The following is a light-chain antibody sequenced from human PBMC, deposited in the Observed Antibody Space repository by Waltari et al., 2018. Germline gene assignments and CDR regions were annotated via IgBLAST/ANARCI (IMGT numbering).Light chain of an antibody. Sequence: SSVLTQPPSVSVAPGQTATITCGGNNIGRKSVHWYQQKPGQAPVLVVYDDDVRPPGIPERISGSNSANTASLTINRVEVGDEAAYFCQVWDNYADLVIFGGGTKLTVL. J-gene: IGLJ2*01. CDR3: QVWDNYADLVI. V-gene: IGLV3-21*02. CDR1: NIGRKS. CDR2: DDD.